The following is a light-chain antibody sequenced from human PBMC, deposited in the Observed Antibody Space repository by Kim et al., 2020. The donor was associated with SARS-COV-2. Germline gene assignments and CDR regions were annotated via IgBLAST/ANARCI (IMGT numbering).Light chain of an antibody. Sequence: EIVMTQSPATLSVSPGERVILSCRASQTVSVDLAWYQQKPGQAPRLLIFAASARATGIPGRFSGSGSGTEFTLTISRLQSEDFALYYCQQYHYWPRGTFGQGTKMDIK. J-gene: IGKJ1*01. V-gene: IGKV3-15*01. CDR3: QQYHYWPRGT. CDR1: QTVSVD. CDR2: AAS.